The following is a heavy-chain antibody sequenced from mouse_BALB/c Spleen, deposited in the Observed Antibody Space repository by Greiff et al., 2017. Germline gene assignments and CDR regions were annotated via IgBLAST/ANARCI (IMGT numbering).Heavy chain of an antibody. CDR2: ISYDGSN. J-gene: IGHJ4*01. CDR1: GYSITSGYY. CDR3: AREAFYYGSSYAMDY. D-gene: IGHD1-1*01. Sequence: EVQLQESGPGLVKPSQSLSLTCSVTGYSITSGYYWNWIRQFPGNKLEWMGYISYDGSNNYNPSLKNRISITRDTSKNQFFLKLNSVTTEDTATYYCAREAFYYGSSYAMDYWGQGTSVTVSS. V-gene: IGHV3-6*02.